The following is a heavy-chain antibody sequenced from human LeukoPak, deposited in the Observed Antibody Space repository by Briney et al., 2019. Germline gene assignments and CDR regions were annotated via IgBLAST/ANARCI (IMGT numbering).Heavy chain of an antibody. D-gene: IGHD3-16*01. V-gene: IGHV4-59*03. Sequence: SETLSLTCAVSGGSISGFYWTWIRQPPGKGLEFIWQIHYSGSTDYNPSLKSRITMSVDTSKNQFFLSLNFVTAADTAVYYCAKFGLYYNMDVWGQGTTVTVSS. J-gene: IGHJ6*02. CDR2: IHYSGST. CDR3: AKFGLYYNMDV. CDR1: GGSISGFY.